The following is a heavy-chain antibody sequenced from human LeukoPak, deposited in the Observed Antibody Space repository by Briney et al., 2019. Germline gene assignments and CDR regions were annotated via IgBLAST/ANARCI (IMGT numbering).Heavy chain of an antibody. CDR1: GYTFTGYY. CDR2: INPNSGGT. J-gene: IGHJ6*03. CDR3: ARRNRTPPYYYYYMDV. Sequence: ASVKVSCKASGYTFTGYYMHWVRQAPGQGLEWMGWINPNSGGTNYAQKFQGRVTMTRDTSISTAHMELSRLRSDDTAVYYCARRNRTPPYYYYYMDVWGKGTTVTVSS. V-gene: IGHV1-2*02. D-gene: IGHD1/OR15-1a*01.